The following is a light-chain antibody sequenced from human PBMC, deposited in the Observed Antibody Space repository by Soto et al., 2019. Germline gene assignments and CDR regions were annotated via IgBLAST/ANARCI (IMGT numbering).Light chain of an antibody. Sequence: QSALTQPASVSGSPGQSITISCTGSISDIGVYHYVSWYQQHPGKAPKLMIYEVSYRPSGVSNRFSGSKSGNTASLTISGLQAEDEGDYYCSSYSASNTLAVFVGGTKVTVL. V-gene: IGLV2-14*01. J-gene: IGLJ2*01. CDR1: ISDIGVYHY. CDR3: SSYSASNTLAV. CDR2: EVS.